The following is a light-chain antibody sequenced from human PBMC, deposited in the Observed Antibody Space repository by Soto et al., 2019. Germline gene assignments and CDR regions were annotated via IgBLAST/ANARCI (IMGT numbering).Light chain of an antibody. CDR2: DAS. J-gene: IGKJ5*01. CDR1: ETVSSY. CDR3: LHRMNWPLT. V-gene: IGKV3-11*01. Sequence: ELVLTQSPVTLSLSPGDRATLSCRASETVSSYLLWYQQKPGQDPRLLIYDASERATGIPARFSGSGSETDFTLTISSLEPEDFGVYYCLHRMNWPLTFGQGTRLEIK.